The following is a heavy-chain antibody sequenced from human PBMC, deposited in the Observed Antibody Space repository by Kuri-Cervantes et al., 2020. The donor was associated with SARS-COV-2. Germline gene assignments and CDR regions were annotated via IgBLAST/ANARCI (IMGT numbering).Heavy chain of an antibody. J-gene: IGHJ3*02. V-gene: IGHV1-45*02. Sequence: SVKVSCKASGYTFTYRFLHWVRQAPGQAPEWMGWITPFNGNTKYAQKFQDRVTITRDRSMNTAYMELSSLRSEDTAMYYCARSGPGAISREDGALDIWGQGTMVTVSS. CDR3: ARSGPGAISREDGALDI. CDR1: GYTFTYRF. D-gene: IGHD4/OR15-4a*01. CDR2: ITPFNGNT.